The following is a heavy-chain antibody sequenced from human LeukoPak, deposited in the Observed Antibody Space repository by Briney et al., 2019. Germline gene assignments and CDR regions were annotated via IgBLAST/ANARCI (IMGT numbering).Heavy chain of an antibody. J-gene: IGHJ4*02. CDR3: ASADCGGDCYTFDS. D-gene: IGHD2-21*02. CDR1: GGSVSSGSYY. CDR2: IYYSGST. V-gene: IGHV4-61*01. Sequence: SETLSLTCTVSGGSVSSGSYYWSWIRQPPGKGLEWIGYIYYSGSTNYNPSLKSPVTLSIDTSKNQFSLKLRSVTAADTAVYYCASADCGGDCYTFDSWGQGTLVTVSS.